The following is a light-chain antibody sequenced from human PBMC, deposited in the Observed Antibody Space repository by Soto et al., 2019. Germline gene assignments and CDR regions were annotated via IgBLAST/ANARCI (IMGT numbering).Light chain of an antibody. CDR2: DVS. Sequence: QSALTQPASVSGSPGQSITISCTGTSSDVGGYNYVSWYQQHPGKAPKLMIYDVSNRPSGVSSRFSGSKSGNTASLTISGLQAEDEADYFCSSYTSSSTRVVGGGTKVTVL. V-gene: IGLV2-14*01. CDR1: SSDVGGYNY. J-gene: IGLJ2*01. CDR3: SSYTSSSTRV.